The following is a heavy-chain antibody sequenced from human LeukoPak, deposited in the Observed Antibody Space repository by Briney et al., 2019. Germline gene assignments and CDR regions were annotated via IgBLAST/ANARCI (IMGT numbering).Heavy chain of an antibody. J-gene: IGHJ6*04. D-gene: IGHD3-10*02. CDR1: GFTFSSYW. CDR2: IKQDGTEK. V-gene: IGHV3-7*01. CDR3: AELGITMIGGV. Sequence: SGGSLRLSCAASGFTFSSYWMSWVRQAPGKGLVWVANIKQDGTEKYYVDSVKGRFTISRDNAKNSLYLQMNSLRAEDTAVYYCAELGITMIGGVWGKGTAVTISS.